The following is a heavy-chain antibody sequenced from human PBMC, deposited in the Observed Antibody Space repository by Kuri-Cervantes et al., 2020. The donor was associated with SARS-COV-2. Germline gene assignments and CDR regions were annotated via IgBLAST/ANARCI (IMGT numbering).Heavy chain of an antibody. V-gene: IGHV3-7*01. CDR1: GFTFSSYG. CDR2: IKQDGSEK. D-gene: IGHD3-3*01. Sequence: LSLTCAASGFTFSSYGMSWVRQAPGKGLEWVANIKQDGSEKYYVDSVKGRFTISRDNAKNSLYVQMNSLRAVDTAVYYCARAGERYYDFWSGHLPNDAVDVWGRGTMVTVSS. J-gene: IGHJ3*01. CDR3: ARAGERYYDFWSGHLPNDAVDV.